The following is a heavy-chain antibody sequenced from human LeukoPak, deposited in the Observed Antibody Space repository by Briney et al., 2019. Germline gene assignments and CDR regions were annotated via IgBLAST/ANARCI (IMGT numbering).Heavy chain of an antibody. J-gene: IGHJ3*02. CDR1: GYTFTGYY. Sequence: ASVKVSCKASGYTFTGYYMHWVRQAPGQGLEWMGWINPNSGGTNYAQKFQGRVTMTRDTSISTAYMELSRLRSDDTAVYYRAREGPNYGDYAFDIWGQGTMVTVSS. V-gene: IGHV1-2*02. CDR3: AREGPNYGDYAFDI. CDR2: INPNSGGT. D-gene: IGHD4-17*01.